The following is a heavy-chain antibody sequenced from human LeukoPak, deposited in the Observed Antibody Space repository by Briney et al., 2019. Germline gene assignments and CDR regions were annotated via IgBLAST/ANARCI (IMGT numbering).Heavy chain of an antibody. CDR2: IKQDGSEK. J-gene: IGHJ6*03. CDR3: ARTPYCSGGSCYSDPGYYYYMDV. V-gene: IGHV3-7*01. Sequence: GGSLRLSCAASEFTFPMYWMTWVRQAPGKGLEWVADIKQDGSEKYYVDSVKGRFTISRQNAKNSLFLQMNSLRAEDTAVYYCARTPYCSGGSCYSDPGYYYYMDVWGKGTTVTVSS. CDR1: EFTFPMYW. D-gene: IGHD2-15*01.